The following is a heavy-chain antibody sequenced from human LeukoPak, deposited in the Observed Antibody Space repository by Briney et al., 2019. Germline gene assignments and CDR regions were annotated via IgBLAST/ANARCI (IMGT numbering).Heavy chain of an antibody. CDR3: ARDYCSGGSCYYNY. V-gene: IGHV4-4*07. CDR1: GGSISSYY. J-gene: IGHJ4*02. D-gene: IGHD2-15*01. CDR2: IYTSGST. Sequence: SETLSLTCTVSGGSISSYYWSWIRQPAGKGLEWIGRIYTSGSTNYNPSLKSRVTMSVDTSKNQFSLKLSSVTAADTAVYHCARDYCSGGSCYYNYWGQGTLVTVSS.